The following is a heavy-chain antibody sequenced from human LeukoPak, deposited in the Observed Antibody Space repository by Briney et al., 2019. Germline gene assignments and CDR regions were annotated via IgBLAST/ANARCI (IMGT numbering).Heavy chain of an antibody. V-gene: IGHV4-34*01. CDR2: INHSGST. Sequence: SETLSLTCAVYGGSFSGYYWSWIRQPPGKGLEWIGEINHSGSTNYNPSLKSRVTISVDTSKNQFSLKLSSVTAADTAVYYCARGKWAVAVLFDYWGQGTLVTVSS. CDR3: ARGKWAVAVLFDY. J-gene: IGHJ4*02. D-gene: IGHD6-19*01. CDR1: GGSFSGYY.